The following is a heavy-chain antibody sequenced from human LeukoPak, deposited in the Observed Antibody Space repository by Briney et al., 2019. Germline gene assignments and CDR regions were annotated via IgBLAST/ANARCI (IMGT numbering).Heavy chain of an antibody. D-gene: IGHD4-17*01. CDR1: GGSISSYY. CDR2: IYYSGST. J-gene: IGHJ4*02. CDR3: ARGVYGDHLFDY. V-gene: IGHV4-59*01. Sequence: PSETLSLTCTVSGGSISSYYWSWIQQPPGKGLKWIGYIYYSGSTNYNPSLKSRVTISVDTSKNQFSLKLSSVTAADTAVYYCARGVYGDHLFDYWGQGTLVTVSS.